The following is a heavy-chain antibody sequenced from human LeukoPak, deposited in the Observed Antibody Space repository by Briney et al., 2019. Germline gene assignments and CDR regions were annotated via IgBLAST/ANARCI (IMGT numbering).Heavy chain of an antibody. J-gene: IGHJ4*02. CDR2: IHFRGGT. Sequence: SETLPLTCTVSGDSISSSNCYWGWIRQPPGKGLEWIGSIHFRGGTYYNASLKSRVTISVDTSKNQFSLKLSSVTAADTAVYYCARPTGSGLFSLPGGQGTLVTVSS. V-gene: IGHV4-39*01. D-gene: IGHD3-10*01. CDR3: ARPTGSGLFSLP. CDR1: GDSISSSNCY.